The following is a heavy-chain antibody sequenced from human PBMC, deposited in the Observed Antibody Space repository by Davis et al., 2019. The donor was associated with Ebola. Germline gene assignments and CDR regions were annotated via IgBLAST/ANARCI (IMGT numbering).Heavy chain of an antibody. J-gene: IGHJ4*02. Sequence: GSLRLSCTVSGGSVSSGSYYWSWIRQPPGKGLEWIGYIYYSGSTNYNPSLKSRVTISVDTSKNQFSLKLSSVTAADTAVYYCARGPSYYYDSSGYFDYWGQGTLVTVSS. CDR3: ARGPSYYYDSSGYFDY. V-gene: IGHV4-61*01. CDR2: IYYSGST. CDR1: GGSVSSGSYY. D-gene: IGHD3-22*01.